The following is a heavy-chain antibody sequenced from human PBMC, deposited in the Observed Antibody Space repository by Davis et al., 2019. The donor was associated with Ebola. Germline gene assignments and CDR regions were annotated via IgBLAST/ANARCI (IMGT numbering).Heavy chain of an antibody. CDR1: GFTFSIYT. CDR2: ISPGGGTT. CDR3: AKVLVRPDSGAAGTKRYFDY. D-gene: IGHD6-13*01. J-gene: IGHJ4*02. V-gene: IGHV3-23*01. Sequence: GESLKISCSGSGFTFSIYTMTWARQVPGKGLEWVSTISPGGGTTHYADSVKGRFTISRDNPTKTLYLQMSSLRAEDTAVYFWAKVLVRPDSGAAGTKRYFDYWGQGTLVTVSS.